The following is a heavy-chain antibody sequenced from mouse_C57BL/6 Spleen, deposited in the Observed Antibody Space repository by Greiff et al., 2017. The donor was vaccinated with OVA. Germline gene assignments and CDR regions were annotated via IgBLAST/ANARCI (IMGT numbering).Heavy chain of an antibody. CDR1: GYTFTSYW. D-gene: IGHD2-4*01. CDR3: ARYDYDCAMDY. V-gene: IGHV1-55*01. CDR2: IYPGSGST. Sequence: VKLMESGAELVKPGASVKMSCKASGYTFTSYWITWMKQRPGQGLEWIGDIYPGSGSTNYNEKFKSKATLTVDTSSSTAYMQLSGLTSEDSAVYYCARYDYDCAMDYWGQGTSVTVSS. J-gene: IGHJ4*01.